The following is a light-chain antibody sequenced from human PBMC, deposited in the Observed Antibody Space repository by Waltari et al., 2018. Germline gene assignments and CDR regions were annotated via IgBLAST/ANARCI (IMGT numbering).Light chain of an antibody. V-gene: IGLV1-51*01. CDR1: SSIILTEY. CDR2: NTY. CDR3: GTWDTSLTAHV. Sequence: QSVLTQPPSVAATPGQKVTSSCSGSSSIILTEYSFFYQQVPATPPKLLIYNTYQPPSGIPDRFSGSKSGTSATLDITGLRTTDEAHYYCGTWDTSLTAHVFGTGTEVTVL. J-gene: IGLJ1*01.